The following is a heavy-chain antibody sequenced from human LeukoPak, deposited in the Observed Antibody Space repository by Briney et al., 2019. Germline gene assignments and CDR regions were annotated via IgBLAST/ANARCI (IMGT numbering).Heavy chain of an antibody. CDR1: GGSISSHY. CDR2: IYYSGST. V-gene: IGHV4-59*11. Sequence: PSETLSLTCTVSGGSISSHYWSWIRQPPGKGLEWIGYIYYSGSTNYNPSLKSRVTISVDTSKNQFSLKLSSVTAADTAVYYCARDEIAAAGTGYYYYGMDVWGQGTTVTVSS. J-gene: IGHJ6*02. D-gene: IGHD6-13*01. CDR3: ARDEIAAAGTGYYYYGMDV.